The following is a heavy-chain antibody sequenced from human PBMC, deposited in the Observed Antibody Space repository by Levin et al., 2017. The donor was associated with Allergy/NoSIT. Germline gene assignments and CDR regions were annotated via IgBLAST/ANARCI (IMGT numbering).Heavy chain of an antibody. CDR1: GYTFTGYY. CDR2: INPNSGGT. J-gene: IGHJ5*02. CDR3: AKQVPAAGFDP. Sequence: GESLKISCKASGYTFTGYYMHWVRQAPGQGLEWMGWINPNSGGTNYAQKFQGRVTMTRDTSISTAYMELSRLRSDDTAVYYCAKQVPAAGFDPWGQGTLVTVSS. V-gene: IGHV1-2*02. D-gene: IGHD2-2*01.